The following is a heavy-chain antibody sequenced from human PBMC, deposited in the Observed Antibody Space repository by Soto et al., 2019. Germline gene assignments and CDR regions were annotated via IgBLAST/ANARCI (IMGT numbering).Heavy chain of an antibody. CDR3: ARFTVYGTVGPFDH. CDR2: IFSNDEK. J-gene: IGHJ4*02. CDR1: GFSLSNVGMG. V-gene: IGHV2-26*01. Sequence: SGPTLVNPTETLTLTCTVSGFSLSNVGMGVSWIRQPPGKALEWLAHIFSNDEKSYNPSLKSRLTISKDTSKSQVALTMTNVDPMDTATYYCARFTVYGTVGPFDHWGQGTLVTVSS. D-gene: IGHD1-1*01.